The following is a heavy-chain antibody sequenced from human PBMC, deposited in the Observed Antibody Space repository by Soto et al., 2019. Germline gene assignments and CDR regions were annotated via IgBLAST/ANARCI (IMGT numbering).Heavy chain of an antibody. J-gene: IGHJ3*01. Sequence: QVQLQESGPGLVKPSGTLSLTCAASSGSIFTTNWWSWVRQSPGRGLQWIGDIYHSGSPKYNPSLKSRVTISMEKSKDRILQNLTSVTAADMTVYYCARKYVIATANVGGSYDFNVWGQGIMVTVSS. CDR3: ARKYVIATANVGGSYDFNV. CDR2: IYHSGSP. D-gene: IGHD3-16*01. CDR1: SGSIFTTNW. V-gene: IGHV4-4*02.